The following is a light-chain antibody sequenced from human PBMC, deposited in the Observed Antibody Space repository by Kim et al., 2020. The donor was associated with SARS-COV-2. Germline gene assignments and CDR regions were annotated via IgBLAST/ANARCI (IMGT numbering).Light chain of an antibody. CDR1: QSVSSN. CDR3: QQYNNWPPDT. Sequence: EIVMTQCPATLSVSPGERATLSCRVSQSVSSNLAWYQQKPGQAPRLLIYGASTRATGIPARFSGSGSGTEFTLTISSLQSEDFAVYYCQQYNNWPPDTFGQGTRLEIK. V-gene: IGKV3-15*01. J-gene: IGKJ5*01. CDR2: GAS.